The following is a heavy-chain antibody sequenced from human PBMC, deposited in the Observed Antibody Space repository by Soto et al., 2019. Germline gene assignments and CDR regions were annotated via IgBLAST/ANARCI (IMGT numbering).Heavy chain of an antibody. CDR3: ARDLLDYVWGSYRPRGYNWFDP. CDR1: GYTFTSYG. D-gene: IGHD3-16*02. J-gene: IGHJ5*02. V-gene: IGHV1-18*04. Sequence: VASVKVSCKASGYTFTSYGISWVRQAPGQGLEWMGWISAYNGNTNYAQKLQGRVTMTTDTSTSTAYMELRSLRSDDTAVYYCARDLLDYVWGSYRPRGYNWFDPWGQGTLVTVSS. CDR2: ISAYNGNT.